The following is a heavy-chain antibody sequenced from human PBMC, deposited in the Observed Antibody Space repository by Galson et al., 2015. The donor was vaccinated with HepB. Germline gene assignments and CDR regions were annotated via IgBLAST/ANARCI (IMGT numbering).Heavy chain of an antibody. Sequence: SVKVSCKASGGTFSSYAISWVRQAPGQRLEWMGWINAGNGNTKYSQKFQGRVTITRDTSASTAYMELSSLRSEDTAVYYCAREFRYFDWSDAFDIWGQGTMVTVSS. J-gene: IGHJ3*02. CDR2: INAGNGNT. CDR3: AREFRYFDWSDAFDI. CDR1: GGTFSSYA. V-gene: IGHV1-3*01. D-gene: IGHD3-9*01.